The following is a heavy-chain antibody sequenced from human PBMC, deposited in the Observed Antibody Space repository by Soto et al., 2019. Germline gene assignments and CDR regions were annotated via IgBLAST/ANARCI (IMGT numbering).Heavy chain of an antibody. J-gene: IGHJ6*02. D-gene: IGHD6-13*01. CDR2: IRSKAYGGTT. CDR1: GFTFGDYA. V-gene: IGHV3-49*03. CDR3: TRDSEAAAGTYYYYGMDV. Sequence: PGGSLRLSCTASGFTFGDYAMSWFRQAPGKGLEWVGFIRSKAYGGTTEYAASVKGRFTISRDDSKSIAYLQMNSLKTEDTAVYYCTRDSEAAAGTYYYYGMDVWGQGTTVTVSS.